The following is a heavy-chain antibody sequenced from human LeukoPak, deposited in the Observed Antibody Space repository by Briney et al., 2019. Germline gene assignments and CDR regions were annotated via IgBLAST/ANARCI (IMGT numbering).Heavy chain of an antibody. Sequence: GGSLRLSCAASEFIFSTYSMNWVRQAPGKGLEWVSYISRSSNTIHYADSVKGRFTISRDNAKDSLFLQMNSLRAEDTAVYYCARDDGSSNYFDYWGQGTLVTVSS. D-gene: IGHD1-26*01. V-gene: IGHV3-48*04. CDR3: ARDDGSSNYFDY. J-gene: IGHJ4*02. CDR2: ISRSSNTI. CDR1: EFIFSTYS.